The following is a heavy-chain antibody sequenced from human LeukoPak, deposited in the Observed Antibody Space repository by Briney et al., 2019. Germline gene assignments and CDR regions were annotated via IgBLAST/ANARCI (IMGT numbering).Heavy chain of an antibody. D-gene: IGHD6-19*01. CDR1: GGSISSYY. Sequence: SETLSLTCTVSGGSISSYYWSWIRQPPGKGLEWIGYIYYSGSTNYNPSLKSRVTISVDTSKNQFSLKLSSVTAADTAVYYCAREPIAVAGLDAFDIWGQGTLVTVSS. V-gene: IGHV4-59*01. CDR2: IYYSGST. CDR3: AREPIAVAGLDAFDI. J-gene: IGHJ3*02.